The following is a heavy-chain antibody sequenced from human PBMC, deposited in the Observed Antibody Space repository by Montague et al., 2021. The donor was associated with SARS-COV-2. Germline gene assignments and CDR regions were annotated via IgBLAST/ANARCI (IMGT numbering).Heavy chain of an antibody. CDR1: GGSFSVYY. Sequence: SETLSLTCAVYGGSFSVYYWCWLRLPPRGGLEWIAEINHSGSANYNPPLKSRVSISVDTSKNQFTLKLTSVTAADTAMYYCAKEREVVRAARTLVAFDLWGQGTMVTVSS. CDR2: INHSGSA. CDR3: AKEREVVRAARTLVAFDL. V-gene: IGHV4-34*01. D-gene: IGHD2-2*01. J-gene: IGHJ3*01.